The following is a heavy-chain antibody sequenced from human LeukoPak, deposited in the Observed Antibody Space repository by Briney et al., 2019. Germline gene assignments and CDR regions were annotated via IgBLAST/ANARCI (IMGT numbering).Heavy chain of an antibody. Sequence: SVKVSCKASGYTFTSYDINWVRQARGQRLEWIGWIVVGSGNTNYAQKFQERVTITRDMSTSTAYMELSSLRSEDTAVYYCAAEVLYYDILTGSTHQYYGMDVWGQGTTVTVSS. V-gene: IGHV1-58*02. CDR2: IVVGSGNT. J-gene: IGHJ6*02. CDR3: AAEVLYYDILTGSTHQYYGMDV. D-gene: IGHD3-9*01. CDR1: GYTFTSYD.